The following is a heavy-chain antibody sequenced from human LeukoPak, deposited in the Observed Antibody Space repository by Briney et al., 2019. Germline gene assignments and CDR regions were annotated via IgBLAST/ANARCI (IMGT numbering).Heavy chain of an antibody. J-gene: IGHJ4*02. Sequence: HSGGSLRLSCVASGFTFNTYAMSWVRQAPGKGLEWVSTISGSGAFTKYADSVTGRFTISRDNSKNTMYLQLSSLRAEDTAIYYCAKTYYYDSSGYSHYLAYDYWGQGTLVTVSS. V-gene: IGHV3-23*01. D-gene: IGHD3-22*01. CDR3: AKTYYYDSSGYSHYLAYDY. CDR1: GFTFNTYA. CDR2: ISGSGAFT.